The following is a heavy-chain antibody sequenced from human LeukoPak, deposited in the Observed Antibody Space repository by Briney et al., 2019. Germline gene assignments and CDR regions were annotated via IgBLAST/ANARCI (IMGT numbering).Heavy chain of an antibody. CDR2: INPSGGST. D-gene: IGHD1-1*01. CDR1: VYTFTSYY. CDR3: ARQMGLGYTYFYPYFDY. J-gene: IGHJ4*01. Sequence: ASVKVSCKASVYTFTSYYMHWVRQAPEQGLEWMGIINPSGGSTSYAQKFQGRVTMTRDTSTSTVYMELSSLRSEGTAVYYCARQMGLGYTYFYPYFDYWGQGTLVTVSS. V-gene: IGHV1-46*01.